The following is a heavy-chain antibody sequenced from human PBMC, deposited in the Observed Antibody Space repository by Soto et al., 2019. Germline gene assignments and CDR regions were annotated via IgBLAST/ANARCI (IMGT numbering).Heavy chain of an antibody. D-gene: IGHD6-13*01. CDR2: IIPILGIA. CDR1: GGTFSSYT. J-gene: IGHJ4*02. CDR3: ARVRGSGIAAAGTLVY. Sequence: QVQLVQSGAEVKKPGSSVKVSCKASGGTFSSYTISWVRQAPGQGLEWMGRIIPILGIANYAQKFQGRVNITADKSTSTAYRELRSLRSEDTAVYYCARVRGSGIAAAGTLVYLGQGTLVTVSS. V-gene: IGHV1-69*02.